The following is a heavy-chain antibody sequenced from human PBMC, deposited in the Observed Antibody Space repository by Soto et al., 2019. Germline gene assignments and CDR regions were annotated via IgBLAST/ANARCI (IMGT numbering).Heavy chain of an antibody. V-gene: IGHV3-33*01. CDR1: GFTFSSYG. CDR2: IWYDGSNK. CDR3: AREFGVVPAAIDY. J-gene: IGHJ4*02. D-gene: IGHD2-2*01. Sequence: PGGSLRLSCAASGFTFSSYGMHWVRQAPGKGLEWVAVIWYDGSNKYYADSVKGRFTISRDNSKNTLYLQMNSLRAEDTAVYYCAREFGVVPAAIDYWGQGTLVTVSS.